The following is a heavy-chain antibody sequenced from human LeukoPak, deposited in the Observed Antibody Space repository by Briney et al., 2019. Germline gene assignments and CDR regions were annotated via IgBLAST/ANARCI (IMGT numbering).Heavy chain of an antibody. CDR1: GGSISSGSYY. CDR3: ANHHYYYYYMDV. D-gene: IGHD1-14*01. Sequence: SQTLSLTCTVSGGSISSGSYYWSWLRQPAGKGLEWIGRIYASGSTNYNPSLKSRVTISVDTSKNQFSLKLSSVTAADTAVYYCANHHYYYYYMDVWGKGTTVTISS. V-gene: IGHV4-61*02. CDR2: IYASGST. J-gene: IGHJ6*03.